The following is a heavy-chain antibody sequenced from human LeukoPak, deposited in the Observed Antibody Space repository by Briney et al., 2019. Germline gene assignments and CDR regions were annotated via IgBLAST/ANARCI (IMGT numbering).Heavy chain of an antibody. J-gene: IGHJ4*02. Sequence: ASVKVSCKASGYTFTSYAMNWVREAPGQGLEWMGWVNTNTGNPTYAQGLTGRFVFSLDTSVSTAYLQISSLKAEDTAVYYCAIWYCSGGRCYSNARTFDYWGQGTRVSVSS. CDR1: GYTFTSYA. V-gene: IGHV7-4-1*02. CDR3: AIWYCSGGRCYSNARTFDY. D-gene: IGHD2-15*01. CDR2: VNTNTGNP.